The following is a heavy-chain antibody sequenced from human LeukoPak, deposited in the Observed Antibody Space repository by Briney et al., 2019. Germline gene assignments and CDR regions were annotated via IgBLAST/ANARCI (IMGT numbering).Heavy chain of an antibody. Sequence: SETLSLTCAVYGGSFSGYYWSWIRQPPGKGLEWIGEINHSGSTNYNPSLKSRVTISVDTSKNQFSLKLSSVTAADTAVYFCARSHPGHLAAAGDLDYWGQGTLVTVSS. V-gene: IGHV4-34*01. D-gene: IGHD6-13*01. CDR3: ARSHPGHLAAAGDLDY. CDR2: INHSGST. CDR1: GGSFSGYY. J-gene: IGHJ4*02.